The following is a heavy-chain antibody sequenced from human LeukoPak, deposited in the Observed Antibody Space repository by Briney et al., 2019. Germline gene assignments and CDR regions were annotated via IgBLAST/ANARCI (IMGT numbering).Heavy chain of an antibody. CDR3: ARGYYYDSDWFDP. D-gene: IGHD3-22*01. Sequence: ASVKVSCKASGYTFTGYYMHWVRQAPGQGLEWMGRIIPILGIANYAQKFQGRVTITADKSTSTAYMELSSLRSEDTAVYYCARGYYYDSDWFDPWGQGTLVTVSS. CDR1: GYTFTGYY. CDR2: IIPILGIA. J-gene: IGHJ5*02. V-gene: IGHV1-69*02.